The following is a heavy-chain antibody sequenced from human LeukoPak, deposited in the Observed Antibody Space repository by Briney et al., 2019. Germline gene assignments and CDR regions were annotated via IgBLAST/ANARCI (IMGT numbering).Heavy chain of an antibody. D-gene: IGHD5-18*01. CDR2: IYYSGST. CDR1: GGSISSNDYY. J-gene: IGHJ4*02. CDR3: ARDRRDITMVMPGPGDY. Sequence: SETLSLTCTVSGGSISSNDYYWGWIRQPPGKGLECIGSIYYSGSTFYNPSLKSRVTISVDTSKNQFSLNLNSLTAADTAVYYCARDRRDITMVMPGPGDYWGQGTLVTVSS. V-gene: IGHV4-39*07.